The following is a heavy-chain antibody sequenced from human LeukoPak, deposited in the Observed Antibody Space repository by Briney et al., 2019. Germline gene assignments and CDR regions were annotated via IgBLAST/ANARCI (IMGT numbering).Heavy chain of an antibody. CDR3: ARGSTYYYYGMDV. Sequence: SETLSLTCAVYGGSFSGYYWSWIRQPPGKGLEWIGEINQSGSTNYNPSLKSRVTISVDTSKNQFSLKLSSVTAADTAVYYCARGSTYYYYGMDVWGQGTTVTVSS. CDR2: INQSGST. CDR1: GGSFSGYY. V-gene: IGHV4-34*01. J-gene: IGHJ6*02.